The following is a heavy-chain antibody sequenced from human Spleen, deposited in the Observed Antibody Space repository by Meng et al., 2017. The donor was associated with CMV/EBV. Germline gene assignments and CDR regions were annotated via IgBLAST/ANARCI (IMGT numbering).Heavy chain of an antibody. J-gene: IGHJ4*02. D-gene: IGHD3-3*01. CDR3: ATVRFLDWLFPFDY. CDR2: IRNDGSDE. Sequence: GESLKISCTASAFNFTTYGLHWVRQAPGKGLEWVAFIRNDGSDEYYADSVKGRFIVSRDNSKNTLYLQMNSLRAEDTALYYCATVRFLDWLFPFDYWGQGTLVTVSS. CDR1: AFNFTTYG. V-gene: IGHV3-30*02.